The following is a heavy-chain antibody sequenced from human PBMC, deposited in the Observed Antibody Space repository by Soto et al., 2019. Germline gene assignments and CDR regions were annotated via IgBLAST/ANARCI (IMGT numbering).Heavy chain of an antibody. CDR3: ARDPRTVDRGVKRRNYYYYGMDV. D-gene: IGHD3-10*01. V-gene: IGHV4-34*01. Sequence: PSETLSLTCAVYGGSFSGYYWSWIRQPPGKGLEWIGEINHSGSTNYNPSLKSRVTISVDTSKNQFSLKLSSVTAADTAVYYCARDPRTVDRGVKRRNYYYYGMDVWGQGTTVTVSS. CDR2: INHSGST. J-gene: IGHJ6*02. CDR1: GGSFSGYY.